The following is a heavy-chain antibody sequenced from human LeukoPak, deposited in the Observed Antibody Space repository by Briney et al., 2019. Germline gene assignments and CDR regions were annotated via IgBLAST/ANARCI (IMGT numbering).Heavy chain of an antibody. J-gene: IGHJ4*02. CDR2: ISATGEDT. D-gene: IGHD3-10*01. V-gene: IGHV3-23*01. CDR1: GFTFSSYA. CDR3: AKDHAPYYYGSGSYWDF. Sequence: GGSLRLSCAASGFTFSSYAMSWVRHAPGRGLEWVSSISATGEDTYYGDSVRGRFTISRDNSKNTVSLQMSSLRADDTAVYYCAKDHAPYYYGSGSYWDFWGQGTLVTVS.